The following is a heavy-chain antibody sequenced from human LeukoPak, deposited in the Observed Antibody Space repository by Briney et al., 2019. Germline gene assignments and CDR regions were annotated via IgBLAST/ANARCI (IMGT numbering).Heavy chain of an antibody. CDR3: ARDSAIYGDYDSDAFDI. J-gene: IGHJ3*02. CDR1: GFTVSSNY. D-gene: IGHD4-17*01. Sequence: GGSLRLSCAASGFTVSSNYMSWVRQAPGKGLEWVSVIYSGGSTYYADSVKGRFTISRDNSKNTLYLQMNSLRAEDTAEYYCARDSAIYGDYDSDAFDIWGQGTMVTVSS. CDR2: IYSGGST. V-gene: IGHV3-66*02.